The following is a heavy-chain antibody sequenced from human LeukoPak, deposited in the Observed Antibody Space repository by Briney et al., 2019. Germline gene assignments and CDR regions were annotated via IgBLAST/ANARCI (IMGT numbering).Heavy chain of an antibody. J-gene: IGHJ6*02. Sequence: GGSLRLSCAASGFTFSSYAMHWVRQAPGKGLEWVAVISYDGSNKYYADSVKGRFTISRDNSKNTLYLQMNSLRAEDTAVYYCAGEGQQLNYSLQWGMDVWGQGTTVIVSS. V-gene: IGHV3-30-3*01. CDR1: GFTFSSYA. CDR2: ISYDGSNK. CDR3: AGEGQQLNYSLQWGMDV. D-gene: IGHD6-13*01.